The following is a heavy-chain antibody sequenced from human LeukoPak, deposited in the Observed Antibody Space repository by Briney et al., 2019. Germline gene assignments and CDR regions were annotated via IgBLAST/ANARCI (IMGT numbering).Heavy chain of an antibody. J-gene: IGHJ4*02. CDR1: GFTFSSYM. D-gene: IGHD2-8*02. V-gene: IGHV3-23*01. Sequence: GGSLRLSCAASGFTFSSYMMTWVRQSPGKGLEWVSGISGSGGRTYYADSVKGRFTISRDNSKNTLYLQMNSLRVDDTALYYCVKGTAAYCTGLICYEFDSWGQGTLVTVSS. CDR3: VKGTAAYCTGLICYEFDS. CDR2: ISGSGGRT.